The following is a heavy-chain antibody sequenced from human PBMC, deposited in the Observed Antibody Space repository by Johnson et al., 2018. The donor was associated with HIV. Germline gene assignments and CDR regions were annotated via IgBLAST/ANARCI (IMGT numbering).Heavy chain of an antibody. CDR1: GFTFSSYA. V-gene: IGHV3-30-3*01. CDR3: AKDDSVFTMVRGVRSDAFDI. J-gene: IGHJ3*02. D-gene: IGHD3-10*01. Sequence: QLVESGGGVVQPGRSLRLSCAASGFTFSSYAMHWVRQAPGKGLEWVAVISYDGSNKYYADSVKGRFTISRDNSKNTLYLQMNSLRAEDTAVYYCAKDDSVFTMVRGVRSDAFDIWGQGTMVTVSS. CDR2: ISYDGSNK.